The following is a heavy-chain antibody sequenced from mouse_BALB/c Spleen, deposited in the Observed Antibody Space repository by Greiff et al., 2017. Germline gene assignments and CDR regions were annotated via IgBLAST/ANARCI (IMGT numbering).Heavy chain of an antibody. J-gene: IGHJ2*01. D-gene: IGHD1-1*01. CDR2: ISSGSSTI. CDR3: ARDYGSSPWYFDY. Sequence: EVQVVESGGGLVQPGGSRKLSCAASGFTFSSFGMHWVRQAPEKGLEWVAYISSGSSTIYYADTVKGRFTISRDNPKNTLFLQMTSLRSEDTAMYYCARDYGSSPWYFDYWGQGTTLTVSS. CDR1: GFTFSSFG. V-gene: IGHV5-17*02.